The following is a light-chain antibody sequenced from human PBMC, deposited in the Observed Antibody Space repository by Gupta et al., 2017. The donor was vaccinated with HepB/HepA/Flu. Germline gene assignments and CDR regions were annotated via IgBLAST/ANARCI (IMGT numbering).Light chain of an antibody. CDR1: SSDVGGYNY. CDR3: SSYTSSSTLGV. Sequence: QSALPQLASQPGSPGRSLTISCTGPSSDVGGYNYVSWYQQHPGKAPKLMIYDVSNRPSGVSNRFSGSKSGNTASLTISGLQAEDEADYYCSSYTSSSTLGVFGGGTKLTVL. CDR2: DVS. J-gene: IGLJ3*02. V-gene: IGLV2-14*01.